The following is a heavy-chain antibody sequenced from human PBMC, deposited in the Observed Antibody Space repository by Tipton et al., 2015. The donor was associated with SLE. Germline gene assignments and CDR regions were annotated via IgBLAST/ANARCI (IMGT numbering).Heavy chain of an antibody. Sequence: TLSLTCAVSGYSISSGYYWGWIRQPPGKGLEWIGYIYYSGSTNYNPSLKSRVTISVDTSKNQFSLKLSSVTAADTAVYYCARSLAVADAFDIWGQGTMVTVSS. J-gene: IGHJ3*02. CDR3: ARSLAVADAFDI. CDR1: GYSISSGYY. D-gene: IGHD6-19*01. V-gene: IGHV4-61*01. CDR2: IYYSGST.